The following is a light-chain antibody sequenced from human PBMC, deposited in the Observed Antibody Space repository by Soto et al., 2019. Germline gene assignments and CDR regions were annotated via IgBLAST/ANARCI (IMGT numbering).Light chain of an antibody. V-gene: IGLV1-40*01. CDR1: SSNIGSGYD. CDR3: ASWDATLSGWV. J-gene: IGLJ3*02. CDR2: SDV. Sequence: QSVLTQPPSVSGAPGQRVTFSCTGSSSNIGSGYDVHWYQQLPGTAPKLVMFSDVTRPPGVPDRFSGSKSGTSASLAISGLRPEDEADYFCASWDATLSGWVFGGGTKLTVL.